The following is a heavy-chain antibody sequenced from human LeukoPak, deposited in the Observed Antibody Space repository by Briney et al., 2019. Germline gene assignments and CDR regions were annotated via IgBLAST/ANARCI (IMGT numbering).Heavy chain of an antibody. J-gene: IGHJ5*02. CDR1: GGSLSNYY. D-gene: IGHD3-10*01. CDR3: ARAGGNRFDP. CDR2: IYYSGST. Sequence: SETLSLTCTVSGGSLSNYYWSWIRQSPGQGLEWIGYIYYSGSTTYNSSLKSRVTISVDTSKNQFSLKLTSVTAADTAVYYCARAGGNRFDPWGQGILVTVSS. V-gene: IGHV4-59*01.